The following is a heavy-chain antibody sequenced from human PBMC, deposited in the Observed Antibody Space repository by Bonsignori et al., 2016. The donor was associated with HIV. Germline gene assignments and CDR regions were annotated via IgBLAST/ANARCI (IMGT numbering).Heavy chain of an antibody. CDR1: GGSFSGYY. V-gene: IGHV4-34*01. Sequence: GSLRLSCAVYGGSFSGYYWSWIRQPPGKGLEWIGEINHSGSTNYNPSLKSRVTISVDTSKNQFSLKLSSVTAADTAVYYCARLRWFDPWGQGTLVTVSS. CDR3: ARLRWFDP. CDR2: INHSGST. J-gene: IGHJ5*02.